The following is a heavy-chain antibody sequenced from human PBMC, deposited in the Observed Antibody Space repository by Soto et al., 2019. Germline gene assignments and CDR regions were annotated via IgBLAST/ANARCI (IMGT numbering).Heavy chain of an antibody. J-gene: IGHJ2*01. Sequence: QVQLVQSGAEVKKPGSSVKVSCKASGGTFSSYAISWVRQAPGQGLEWMGGIIPIFGTANYAQKFQGRVTITADESTSTDYMELSSRRSEDTAVYYYAGHRIRQQLVPERYPGWFDLWGRGSLVTVSS. CDR1: GGTFSSYA. CDR3: AGHRIRQQLVPERYPGWFDL. D-gene: IGHD6-13*01. CDR2: IIPIFGTA. V-gene: IGHV1-69*01.